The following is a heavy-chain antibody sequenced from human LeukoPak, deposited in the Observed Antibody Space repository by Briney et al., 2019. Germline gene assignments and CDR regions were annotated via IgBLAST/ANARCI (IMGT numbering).Heavy chain of an antibody. J-gene: IGHJ4*02. Sequence: GGSLRLSCAASRFTFNSYAMSWVRQAPGKGLEWVSVIGGSNGITFYVGSVKGRFTISRDNSKDTLYLQMNSLRAEGTAVYYCARNENSGWGYFDYWGLGTLVTVSS. V-gene: IGHV3-23*01. CDR1: RFTFNSYA. CDR2: IGGSNGIT. D-gene: IGHD5-12*01. CDR3: ARNENSGWGYFDY.